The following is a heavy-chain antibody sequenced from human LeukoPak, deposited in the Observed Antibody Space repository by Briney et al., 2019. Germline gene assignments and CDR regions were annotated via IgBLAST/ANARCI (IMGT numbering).Heavy chain of an antibody. CDR1: GYTFTGYY. Sequence: GASVKVSCKASGYTFTGYYMHWVRQPPGQGLEWMGWINPNSGGTNYAQKFQGRVTMTRDTSISTAYMELSRLRSDDTAVYYCARGSSKYYYDSSGYPFDYWGQGTLVTVSS. D-gene: IGHD3-22*01. CDR2: INPNSGGT. J-gene: IGHJ4*02. V-gene: IGHV1-2*02. CDR3: ARGSSKYYYDSSGYPFDY.